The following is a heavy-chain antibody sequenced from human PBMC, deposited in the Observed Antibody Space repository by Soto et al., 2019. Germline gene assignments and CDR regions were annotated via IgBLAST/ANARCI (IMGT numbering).Heavy chain of an antibody. CDR1: GGCVSSGSYY. Sequence: SETLSLTCTVSGGCVSSGSYYWSWIRQPPGKGLEWIGYIYYSGSTNYNPSLKSRVTISVDTSKNQFSLKLSSVTAADTAVYYCARAGGVRGVIRWGQGTLVTVSS. CDR2: IYYSGST. V-gene: IGHV4-61*01. CDR3: ARAGGVRGVIR. J-gene: IGHJ4*02. D-gene: IGHD3-10*01.